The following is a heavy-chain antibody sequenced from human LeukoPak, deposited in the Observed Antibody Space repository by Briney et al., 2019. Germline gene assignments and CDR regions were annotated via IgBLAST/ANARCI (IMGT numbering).Heavy chain of an antibody. J-gene: IGHJ3*02. D-gene: IGHD4-23*01. CDR2: IVPFLDIT. Sequence: SVKVSCKVSGGSFSNSGISWVRQAPGQGLEWMGRIVPFLDITNYAQKFQGRVTTTADKSTNTVYMELSSLRSQDTAVYYCARANGGDSGDALDIWGQGTMVTVSS. V-gene: IGHV1-69*04. CDR3: ARANGGDSGDALDI. CDR1: GGSFSNSG.